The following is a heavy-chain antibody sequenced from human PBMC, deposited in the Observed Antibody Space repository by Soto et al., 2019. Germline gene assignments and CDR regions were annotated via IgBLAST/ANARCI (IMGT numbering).Heavy chain of an antibody. D-gene: IGHD3-10*01. CDR2: IYYNGRT. CDR1: GVSISSSSYW. CDR3: ARLPVVRGLTDYFQFDP. J-gene: IGHJ5*02. Sequence: SETLSLTCSVSGVSISSSSYWWGWVRQSAGKGLEWIGSIYYNGRTHYNPSLQSRATISVDTSKRQFSLSLTSVTDADTAVYFCARLPVVRGLTDYFQFDPWGQGVLVTVSS. V-gene: IGHV4-39*01.